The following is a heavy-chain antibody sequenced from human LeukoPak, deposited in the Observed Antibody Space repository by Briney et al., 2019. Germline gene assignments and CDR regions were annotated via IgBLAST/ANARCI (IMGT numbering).Heavy chain of an antibody. CDR3: AKDVAPNVEMATVDAFDI. CDR2: ISGSGGST. Sequence: GGSLRLSCAASGFTFSSYAMSWVRQAPGKGLEWVSAISGSGGSTYYAGSVKGRFTISRDNSKNTLYLQMNSLRAEDTAVYYCAKDVAPNVEMATVDAFDIWGQGTMVTVPS. D-gene: IGHD5-24*01. CDR1: GFTFSSYA. V-gene: IGHV3-23*01. J-gene: IGHJ3*02.